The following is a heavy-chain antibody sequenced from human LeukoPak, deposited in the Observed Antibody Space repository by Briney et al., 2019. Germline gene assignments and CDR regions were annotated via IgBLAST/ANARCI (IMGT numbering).Heavy chain of an antibody. D-gene: IGHD3-3*02. Sequence: GGSLRLSCAVSGFTFSSYWMSWVRQAPGKGLEWVANIKEDGSEKYYVDSVKGRFTISRDNAKNSLYLQMNSLRAEDTAVYYCRRDLAYWGQGILVTVSS. CDR3: RRDLAY. CDR2: IKEDGSEK. V-gene: IGHV3-7*03. CDR1: GFTFSSYW. J-gene: IGHJ4*02.